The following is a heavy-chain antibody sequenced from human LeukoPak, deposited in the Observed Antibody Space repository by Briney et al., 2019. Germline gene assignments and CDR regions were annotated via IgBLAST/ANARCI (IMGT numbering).Heavy chain of an antibody. Sequence: ASVKVSCKASGYTFTGYYMHWVRQAPGQGLESMGWINPNSGGTNYAQKFQGRVTMTRDTSISTAYMELSRLRSDDTAVYYCARGTTNYYEDAFDIWGQGTMVTVSS. J-gene: IGHJ3*02. V-gene: IGHV1-2*02. CDR2: INPNSGGT. CDR3: ARGTTNYYEDAFDI. CDR1: GYTFTGYY. D-gene: IGHD3-22*01.